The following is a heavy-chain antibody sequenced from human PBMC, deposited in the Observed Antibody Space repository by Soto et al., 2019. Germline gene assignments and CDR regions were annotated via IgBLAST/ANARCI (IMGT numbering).Heavy chain of an antibody. V-gene: IGHV4-39*01. CDR2: ILYSGST. D-gene: IGHD6-19*01. J-gene: IGHJ4*02. CDR1: GGSITRNNHY. CDR3: ASLGSSGWYQGSYFDY. Sequence: QLQLQESGPGLVKPSETLSLTCIVSGGSITRNNHYWGWIRQSPGKGLEWIGSILYSGSTNYNPSLKIRVTSSVETSKNQFSLKMSSVTAADTAVYYCASLGSSGWYQGSYFDYWGQGTLVTVSS.